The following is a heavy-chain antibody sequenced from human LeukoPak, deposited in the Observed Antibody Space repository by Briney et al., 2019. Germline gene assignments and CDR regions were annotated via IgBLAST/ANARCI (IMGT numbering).Heavy chain of an antibody. CDR1: GFTFSNYW. Sequence: GGSLRHSCAASGFTFSNYWMSWVRQAPGKGLEWVANIRQDGSEKYYVDSVKGRFTISRDNAKNSLYLQMNSLRVEDTAVYYCARAVWIWDYWGQGTLVTVSS. CDR3: ARAVWIWDY. CDR2: IRQDGSEK. D-gene: IGHD5-12*01. V-gene: IGHV3-7*03. J-gene: IGHJ4*02.